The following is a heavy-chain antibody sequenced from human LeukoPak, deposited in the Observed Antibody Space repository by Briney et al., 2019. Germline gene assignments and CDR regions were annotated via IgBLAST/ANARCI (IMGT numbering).Heavy chain of an antibody. D-gene: IGHD2-2*01. CDR2: INSDGSRT. Sequence: GGSLRLSCAASGFTFSNYAMHWVRQAPGKGLVWVSHINSDGSRTNYADSVKGRFTISRDNAKNTLYLQMNSLRAEDTAVYYCARDRSTTNWFDPWGQGTLVTVSS. J-gene: IGHJ5*02. V-gene: IGHV3-74*01. CDR1: GFTFSNYA. CDR3: ARDRSTTNWFDP.